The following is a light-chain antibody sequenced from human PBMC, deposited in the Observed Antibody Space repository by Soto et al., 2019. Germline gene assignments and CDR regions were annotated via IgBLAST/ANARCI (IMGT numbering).Light chain of an antibody. CDR3: SSYTSSSIDYV. J-gene: IGLJ1*01. V-gene: IGLV2-14*01. CDR1: SSDVGGYNY. Sequence: QSALTQPASVSGSPGQSITISCTGTSSDVGGYNYVSWYQQHPGKAPKLMIYEVSNRPSGVSNRFSGSKSGNTASLTISGLQAEDEADYYCSSYTSSSIDYVFGARTKLNVL. CDR2: EVS.